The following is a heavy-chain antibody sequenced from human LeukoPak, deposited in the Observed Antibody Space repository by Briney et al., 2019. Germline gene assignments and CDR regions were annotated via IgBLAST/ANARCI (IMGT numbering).Heavy chain of an antibody. J-gene: IGHJ5*02. CDR2: ISGGST. D-gene: IGHD3-3*01. V-gene: IGHV3-38-3*01. Sequence: GGSLRLSCAASGFTVSINEMSWVRQAPGKGLEWVSSISGGSTYYVDSRKGRFTISRDNSKNTLHLQMNSLRAEDTAVYYCKLTYDFWIGYLYNWFDPWGQGTLVTVSS. CDR1: GFTVSINE. CDR3: KLTYDFWIGYLYNWFDP.